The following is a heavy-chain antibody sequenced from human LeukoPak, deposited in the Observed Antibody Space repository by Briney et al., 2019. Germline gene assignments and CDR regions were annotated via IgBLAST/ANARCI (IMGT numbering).Heavy chain of an antibody. CDR2: INPSGGST. CDR1: GYTFTSCY. CDR3: ARDPTRYDFWSGYFDY. D-gene: IGHD3-3*01. J-gene: IGHJ4*02. Sequence: ASVKVSCTASGYTFTSCYIHWVRQAPGQGLGWMGIINPSGGSTSYAQKFQGRVTMTRDTSTSTVYMELSSLRSEDTAVYYCARDPTRYDFWSGYFDYWGQGTLVTVSS. V-gene: IGHV1-46*01.